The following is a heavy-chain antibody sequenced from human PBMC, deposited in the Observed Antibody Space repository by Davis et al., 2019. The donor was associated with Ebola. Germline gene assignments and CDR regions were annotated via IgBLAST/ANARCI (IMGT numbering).Heavy chain of an antibody. V-gene: IGHV3-30*04. CDR2: ISDDANHK. CDR1: GFTFSNYA. CDR3: AREDSSSFYYYYGMDV. D-gene: IGHD6-6*01. J-gene: IGHJ6*04. Sequence: GGSLRLSCAASGFTFSNYAIHWVRQAPGKGLEWVAVISDDANHKDYADSVKGRFTISRDSAGNTLYLQMNSLRTEDTAVYYCAREDSSSFYYYYGMDVWGKGTTVTVSS.